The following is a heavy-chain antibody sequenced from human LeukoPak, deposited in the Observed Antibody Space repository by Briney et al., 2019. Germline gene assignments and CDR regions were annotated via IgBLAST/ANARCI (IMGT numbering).Heavy chain of an antibody. CDR2: VNPDSGDT. D-gene: IGHD1-1*01. V-gene: IGHV1-8*01. CDR1: GYSFTNYD. J-gene: IGHJ4*02. CDR3: TRDWTY. Sequence: ASVKVSCKASGYSFTNYDINWVRQAAGQGLEWMGWVNPDSGDTGFAQQFRGRVTITTNTSARIAYMEMSSLTSEDTAIYYCTRDWTYWGPGTLVAVSS.